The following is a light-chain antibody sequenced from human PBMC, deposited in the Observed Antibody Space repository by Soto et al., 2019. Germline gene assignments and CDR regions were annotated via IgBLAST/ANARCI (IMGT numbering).Light chain of an antibody. J-gene: IGKJ5*01. CDR1: QSVSSSY. Sequence: EVVLTQSPGTLSLSPGERATLSCRASQSVSSSYLAWYQQKPGQSPRLLLYGASNRATGVPDRFSGSGSGTDFTLTISSLEPEDFAVYFCQQWHSSPSITFGQGTRLEI. V-gene: IGKV3-20*01. CDR3: QQWHSSPSIT. CDR2: GAS.